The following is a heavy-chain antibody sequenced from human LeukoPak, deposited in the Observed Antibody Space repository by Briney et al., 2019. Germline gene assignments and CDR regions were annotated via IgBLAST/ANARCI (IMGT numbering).Heavy chain of an antibody. Sequence: GGSLRLSCAASGFTFSSYAMSWVRQAPGKGLEWVSAISGSGGSTYYADSVKGRFTISRDNSKNTLYLQMNSLRAEDTALYYCAKDSLRYFDWLAPDAFDIWGQGTMVTVSS. CDR1: GFTFSSYA. CDR2: ISGSGGST. CDR3: AKDSLRYFDWLAPDAFDI. V-gene: IGHV3-23*01. J-gene: IGHJ3*02. D-gene: IGHD3-9*01.